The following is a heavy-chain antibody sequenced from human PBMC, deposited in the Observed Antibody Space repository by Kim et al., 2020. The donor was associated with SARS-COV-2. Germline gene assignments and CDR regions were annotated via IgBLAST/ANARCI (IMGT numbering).Heavy chain of an antibody. Sequence: GGSLRLSCAASGFTFSSYGMHWVRQAPGKGLEWVAVIWYDGSNKYYADSVKVRFTISRDNSKNTLYLQMNSLRAEDTAVYYCARELVAYDFWRGNPDYYYYYVDVWGKEPAVRVSS. CDR2: IWYDGSNK. J-gene: IGHJ6*03. V-gene: IGHV3-33*01. CDR3: ARELVAYDFWRGNPDYYYYYVDV. CDR1: GFTFSSYG. D-gene: IGHD3-3*01.